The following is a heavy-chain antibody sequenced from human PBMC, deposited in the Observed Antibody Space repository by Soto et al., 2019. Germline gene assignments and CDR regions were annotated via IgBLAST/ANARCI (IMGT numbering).Heavy chain of an antibody. CDR1: GFTVSSNY. CDR2: IYSGGST. Sequence: GGSLRLSCAASGFTVSSNYMSWVRQAPGKGLEWVSVIYSGGSTYYADSVKGRFTISRDNSKNTLYLQMNSLRAEDTAVYYCARETYYYGSGSAGTFDYWGQGTLVTVSS. J-gene: IGHJ4*02. V-gene: IGHV3-66*01. CDR3: ARETYYYGSGSAGTFDY. D-gene: IGHD3-10*01.